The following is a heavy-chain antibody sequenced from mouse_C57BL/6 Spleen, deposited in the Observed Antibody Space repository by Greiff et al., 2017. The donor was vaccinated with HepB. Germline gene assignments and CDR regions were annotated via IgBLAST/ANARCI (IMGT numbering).Heavy chain of an antibody. D-gene: IGHD1-1*01. CDR1: GFSLTSYG. CDR3: ASRRYGSSSWFAY. CDR2: IWGVGST. V-gene: IGHV2-6*01. Sequence: QVHVKQSGPGLVAPSQSLSITCTVSGFSLTSYGVDWVRQSPGKGLEWLGVIWGVGSTNYNSALNSRLSISKDNSKSQVFLKMNSLQTDDTAMYYCASRRYGSSSWFAYWGQGTLVTVSA. J-gene: IGHJ3*01.